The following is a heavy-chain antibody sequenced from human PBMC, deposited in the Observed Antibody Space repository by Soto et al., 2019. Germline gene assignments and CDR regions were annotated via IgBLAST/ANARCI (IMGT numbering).Heavy chain of an antibody. CDR1: GYTFTSYA. D-gene: IGHD6-19*01. Sequence: ASVKVSCKASGYTFTSYAMHWVRQAPGQRLEWMGWINPNSGGTNYAQKFQGWVTMTRDTSISTAYMELSRLRSDDTAVYYCAREVVAVAGTDYFDYWGQGTLVTVSS. V-gene: IGHV1-2*04. CDR3: AREVVAVAGTDYFDY. J-gene: IGHJ4*02. CDR2: INPNSGGT.